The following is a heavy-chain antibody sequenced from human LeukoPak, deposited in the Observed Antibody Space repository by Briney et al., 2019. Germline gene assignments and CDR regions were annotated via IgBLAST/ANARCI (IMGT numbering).Heavy chain of an antibody. CDR3: ARGGSGSYLWHTD. V-gene: IGHV4-59*01. D-gene: IGHD3-10*01. CDR1: GGSISSYY. Sequence: SETLSLTCTVSGGSISSYYWSWIRQPPGKGLEWIGYIYYSGSTNYNPSLKSRVTISVDTSKNQFSLKLSSVTAADTAVYYCARGGSGSYLWHTDCGQGTLVTVTS. CDR2: IYYSGST. J-gene: IGHJ4*02.